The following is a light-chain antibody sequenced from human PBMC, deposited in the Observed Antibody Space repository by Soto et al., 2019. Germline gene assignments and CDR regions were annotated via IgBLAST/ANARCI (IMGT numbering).Light chain of an antibody. J-gene: IGKJ1*01. V-gene: IGKV3-20*01. CDR1: QSVSSSY. CDR3: QQYGSSPQT. Sequence: EIVLTQSPGTLSLSPGERATLSCRASQSVSSSYLAWYQQAPGQAPRLVIYGASTRVTGIPDRVSGSGSGTDVTLTISRLEPEDFAVYYCQQYGSSPQTFGQGTKVDIK. CDR2: GAS.